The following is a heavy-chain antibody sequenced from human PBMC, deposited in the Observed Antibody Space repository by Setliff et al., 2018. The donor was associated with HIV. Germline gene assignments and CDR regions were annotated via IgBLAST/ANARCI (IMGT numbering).Heavy chain of an antibody. CDR1: GYSFTTYW. CDR3: ARRPYYDSWSGHQAFDI. CDR2: IYPYDSDT. J-gene: IGHJ3*02. V-gene: IGHV5-51*01. D-gene: IGHD3-3*01. Sequence: GESLTISCKGSGYSFTTYWIGWVRQMPGKGLEWMGIIYPYDSDTRYSPSFQGQVTISADKSISTAYVQWSGLKASDTAMYYCARRPYYDSWSGHQAFDIWGQGTMVTVS.